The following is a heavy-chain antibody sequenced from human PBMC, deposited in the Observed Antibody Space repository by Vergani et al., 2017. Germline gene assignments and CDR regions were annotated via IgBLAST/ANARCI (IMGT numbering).Heavy chain of an antibody. D-gene: IGHD3-10*01. CDR2: INHSGST. V-gene: IGHV4-34*01. CDR1: GGSFSGYY. CDR3: ARAMVRGVIRRTYYFDY. Sequence: QVQLQQWGAGLLKPSETLSLTCAVYGGSFSGYYWSWIRQPPGKGLEWIGEINHSGSTNYNPSLKSRVTISVDTSKNQFSLKLSSVTAADTAVYYCARAMVRGVIRRTYYFDYWGQGTLVTVSS. J-gene: IGHJ4*02.